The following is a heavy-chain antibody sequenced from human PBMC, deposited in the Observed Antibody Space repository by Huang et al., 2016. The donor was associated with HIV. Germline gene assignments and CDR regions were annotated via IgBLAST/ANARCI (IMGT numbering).Heavy chain of an antibody. CDR1: GYTLTELS. CDR3: AAGYDTYYDI. V-gene: IGHV1-24*01. D-gene: IGHD2-21*01. J-gene: IGHJ3*02. Sequence: QVQLVQSGAEVKKPGASVKVSCKVSGYTLTELSIHWVRQATGKGLEWMGGFAPEHGETIYAQNCQGRVTMTEDTSTDTAYMELHSLRPEDTAVYYCAAGYDTYYDIWGQGTMVIASS. CDR2: FAPEHGET.